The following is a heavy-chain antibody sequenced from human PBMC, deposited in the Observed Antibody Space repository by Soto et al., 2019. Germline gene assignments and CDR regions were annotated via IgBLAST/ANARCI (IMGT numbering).Heavy chain of an antibody. CDR2: IYHSGST. V-gene: IGHV4-30-2*01. CDR1: GGSISSGGYS. Sequence: SETLSLTCAVSGGSISSGGYSWSWIRQPPGKGLEWIGYIYHSGSTYYNPSLKSRVTISVDRSKNQFSLKLSSVTAADTAVYYCATTDYSGRFDYWGQGTLVTVSS. CDR3: ATTDYSGRFDY. J-gene: IGHJ4*02. D-gene: IGHD4-4*01.